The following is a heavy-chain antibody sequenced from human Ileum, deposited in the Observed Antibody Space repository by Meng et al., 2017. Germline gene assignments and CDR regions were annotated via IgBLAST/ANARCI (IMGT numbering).Heavy chain of an antibody. CDR1: GFSLNTVGVG. D-gene: IGHD6-6*01. J-gene: IGHJ5*02. CDR2: IYWDDEY. CDR3: VHRLVAAQHWFDP. Sequence: QITLKESGPTLVEPTETLTLTCPFSGFSLNTVGVGVGWIRQPPGKALEWLALIYWDDEYRYSSSLRSRLTITKDTSRNQVVLRMTNVAPVDAGTYYCVHRLVAAQHWFDPWGQGTLVTVSS. V-gene: IGHV2-5*02.